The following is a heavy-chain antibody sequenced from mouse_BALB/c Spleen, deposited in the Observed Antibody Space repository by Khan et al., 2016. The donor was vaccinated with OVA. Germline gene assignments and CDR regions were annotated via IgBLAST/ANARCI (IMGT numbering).Heavy chain of an antibody. CDR2: IYPGDGSP. J-gene: IGHJ4*01. CDR1: GYTFTSYD. V-gene: IGHV1S56*01. CDR3: ARGYRDSMYY. D-gene: IGHD3-1*01. Sequence: QVQLKQSGPELEKPGALVKISCKASGYTFTSYDINWVKQRPGQGLEWIGWIYPGDGSPKYNEKFKGKATLTADKSSSTAYMQLSSLTSESSAVYFSARGYRDSMYYWGQGTSVTVSS.